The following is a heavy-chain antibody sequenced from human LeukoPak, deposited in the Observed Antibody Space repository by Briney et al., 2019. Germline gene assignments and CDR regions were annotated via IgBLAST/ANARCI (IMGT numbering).Heavy chain of an antibody. CDR1: GYTFTGYY. CDR3: ARGQISRVTMIVVVIKRYYFDY. J-gene: IGHJ4*02. CDR2: MNPNSGNT. D-gene: IGHD3-22*01. V-gene: IGHV1-8*03. Sequence: GASVKVSCKASGYTFTGYYMHWVRQAPGQGLEWMGWMNPNSGNTGYAQKFQGRVTITRNTSISTAYMELSSLRSEDTAVYYCARGQISRVTMIVVVIKRYYFDYWGQGTLVTVSS.